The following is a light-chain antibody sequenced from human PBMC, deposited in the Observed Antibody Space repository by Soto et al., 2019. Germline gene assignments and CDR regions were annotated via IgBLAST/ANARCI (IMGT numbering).Light chain of an antibody. CDR1: QSVGRNY. J-gene: IGKJ1*01. V-gene: IGKV3-20*01. CDR2: AAS. CDR3: QQYGTSPWA. Sequence: EIVLTQFPGTLSLSPGERATLSCRASQSVGRNYVAWYQQKPGQAPRLIIYAASNRASGIPDRFSGSGSGSDCTLTISGLEPEDFAVYYCQQYGTSPWAFGQGTKVEIK.